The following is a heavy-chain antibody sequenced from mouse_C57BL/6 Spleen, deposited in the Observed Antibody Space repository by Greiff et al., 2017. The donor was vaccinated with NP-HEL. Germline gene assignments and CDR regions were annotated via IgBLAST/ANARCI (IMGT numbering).Heavy chain of an antibody. CDR3: ARSYDYYWYFDV. V-gene: IGHV1-55*01. CDR2: IYPGSGST. Sequence: QVQLQQPGAELAKPGASVKMSCKASGYTFTSYWITWVKQRPGQGLEWIGDIYPGSGSTNYNEKFKSKATLTVDTSSSTAYMQLSSLTSEDSAVYYCARSYDYYWYFDVWGTGTTVTVSS. D-gene: IGHD2-4*01. J-gene: IGHJ1*03. CDR1: GYTFTSYW.